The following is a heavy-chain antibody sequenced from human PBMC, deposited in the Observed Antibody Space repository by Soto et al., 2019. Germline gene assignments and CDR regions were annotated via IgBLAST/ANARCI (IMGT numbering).Heavy chain of an antibody. D-gene: IGHD2-2*02. J-gene: IGHJ4*02. CDR2: IVPTLRLS. CDR3: ATEKYGAGRVGVYT. Sequence: QVQLVQSGAEVKKPGSSLKLSCETSGGTSTIYTITWVRQAPGQGLQWMGRIVPTLRLSNYAQEFQGRLTVTADTSTSTAHMELSSLTSEDTADYYCATEKYGAGRVGVYTRGQGTLVTVSS. V-gene: IGHV1-69*08. CDR1: GGTSTIYT.